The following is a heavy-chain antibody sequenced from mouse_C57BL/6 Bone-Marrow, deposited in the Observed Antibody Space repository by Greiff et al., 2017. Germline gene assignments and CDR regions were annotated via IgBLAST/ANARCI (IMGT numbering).Heavy chain of an antibody. CDR1: GYTFTTYP. V-gene: IGHV1-47*01. D-gene: IGHD5-1*01. J-gene: IGHJ2*01. Sequence: QVQLKESGAELVKPGASVKMSCKASGYTFTTYPIEWMKQNHGKSLEWIGNFHPYNDDTKYNEKFKGKATLTVEKSSNTVYLELSRLTSDDSAVXYGARSSTFFYYFDYWGQGTTLTVSS. CDR2: FHPYNDDT. CDR3: ARSSTFFYYFDY.